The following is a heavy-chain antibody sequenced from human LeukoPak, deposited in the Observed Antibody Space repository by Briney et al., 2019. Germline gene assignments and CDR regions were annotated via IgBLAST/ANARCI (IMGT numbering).Heavy chain of an antibody. J-gene: IGHJ4*02. V-gene: IGHV1-2*02. CDR3: ARGLGGRYSYGRYYFDY. Sequence: ASVKVSCKASGYTFTGYYMHWVRQAPGQGLEWMGWINPNSGGTNYAQKFQGRVTMTRDTPISTAYMELSRLRSDDTAVYYCARGLGGRYSYGRYYFDYWGQGTLVTVSS. D-gene: IGHD5-18*01. CDR2: INPNSGGT. CDR1: GYTFTGYY.